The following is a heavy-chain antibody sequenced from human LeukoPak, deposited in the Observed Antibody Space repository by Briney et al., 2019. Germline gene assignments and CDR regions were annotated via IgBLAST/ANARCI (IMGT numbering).Heavy chain of an antibody. CDR1: GGSISSSSYY. Sequence: SETLSLTCTVSGGSISSSSYYWGWIRQPPGKGLEWIGSMYHSGTTYYNPSLKSRVTISVDTSKKQFSLKLNSVTAADTAVYYCARANYYDSSGYSRGAFDIWGQGTMVTVSS. D-gene: IGHD3-22*01. V-gene: IGHV4-39*07. CDR2: MYHSGTT. CDR3: ARANYYDSSGYSRGAFDI. J-gene: IGHJ3*02.